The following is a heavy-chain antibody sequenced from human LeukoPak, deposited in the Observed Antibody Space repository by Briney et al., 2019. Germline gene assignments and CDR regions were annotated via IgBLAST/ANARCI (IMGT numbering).Heavy chain of an antibody. CDR2: INGDGSST. J-gene: IGHJ4*02. D-gene: IGHD1-26*01. CDR3: SGAYYHPTGD. Sequence: GGSLRPTCEASGFTFSRNWMHWVRQAPGKGLVWVSRINGDGSSTSYADSVKGRFTVSRDNAKNTLYLQMNSLRAEDTAVYYCSGAYYHPTGDWGQGTLVTVSS. V-gene: IGHV3-74*01. CDR1: GFTFSRNW.